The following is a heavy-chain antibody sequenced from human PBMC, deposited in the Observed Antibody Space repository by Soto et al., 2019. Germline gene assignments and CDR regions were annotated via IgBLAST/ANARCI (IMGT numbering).Heavy chain of an antibody. CDR3: ARALDYSDNWFDP. D-gene: IGHD4-4*01. Sequence: SETLSLTCTVSGGSISSYYWSWIRQPPGKGLEWIGYIYYSGSTNYNPSLKSRVTISVDTSKNQFSLKLSSVTAADTAVYYCARALDYSDNWFDPWGQGTLVTVSS. CDR1: GGSISSYY. J-gene: IGHJ5*02. V-gene: IGHV4-59*01. CDR2: IYYSGST.